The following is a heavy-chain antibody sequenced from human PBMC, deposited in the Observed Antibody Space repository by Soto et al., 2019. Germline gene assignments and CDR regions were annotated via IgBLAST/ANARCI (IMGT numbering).Heavy chain of an antibody. CDR1: GGSIISSSYF. Sequence: PSDTLSLTCTVSGGSIISSSYFWGWIRQPPGKGLEWIGSIYYSGSTYYNPSLKSRVTVSVDTSKNQFSLKLSSVTAADTAVYYCARHPSDFWFDPWGQGTLVTVS. D-gene: IGHD2-21*02. CDR2: IYYSGST. V-gene: IGHV4-39*01. CDR3: ARHPSDFWFDP. J-gene: IGHJ5*02.